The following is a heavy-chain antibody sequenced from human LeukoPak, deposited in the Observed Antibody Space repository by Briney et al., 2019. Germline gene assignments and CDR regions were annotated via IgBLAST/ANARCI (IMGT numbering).Heavy chain of an antibody. J-gene: IGHJ4*02. CDR2: IWFDGSKK. Sequence: RGSLRLSCAAPGFTFSSCGIHWVRQAPGKGLECEAVIWFDGSKKYYADSVKGRFTISRDNSKNTLYLQMTSLRVEDTAVYYCAKDVRDGYNLGADYWGQGILVTVSA. V-gene: IGHV3-33*06. CDR1: GFTFSSCG. D-gene: IGHD5-24*01. CDR3: AKDVRDGYNLGADY.